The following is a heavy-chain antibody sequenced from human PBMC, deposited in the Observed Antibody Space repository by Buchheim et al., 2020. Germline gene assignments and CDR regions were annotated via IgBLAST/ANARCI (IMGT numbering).Heavy chain of an antibody. Sequence: QVQLQESGPGRVKPSQTLSLTCTVSGGSISSGDYYWSWIRQPPGKGLGWIGYIYYSGSPYYNPSLKSRVTISVDTSKNQFSLKLSSVTAADTAVYYCAADCSGGSCYPLEFDYWGQGTL. CDR3: AADCSGGSCYPLEFDY. D-gene: IGHD2-15*01. J-gene: IGHJ4*02. CDR2: IYYSGSP. CDR1: GGSISSGDYY. V-gene: IGHV4-30-4*01.